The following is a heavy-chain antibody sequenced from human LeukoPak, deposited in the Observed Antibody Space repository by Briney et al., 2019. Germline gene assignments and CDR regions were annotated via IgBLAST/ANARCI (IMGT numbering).Heavy chain of an antibody. CDR1: GFTFSSYA. V-gene: IGHV3-23*01. J-gene: IGHJ4*02. CDR2: ISGSDGSI. Sequence: PGGSLRLSCAASGFTFSSYAMSWVRQAPGKGLEWVSSISGSDGSIYYADSVKGRFTISRDNSKNTLYLQMNSLRAEDTALYYCAKGLGSYGWGQGTLVTVSS. CDR3: AKGLGSYG. D-gene: IGHD2-8*01.